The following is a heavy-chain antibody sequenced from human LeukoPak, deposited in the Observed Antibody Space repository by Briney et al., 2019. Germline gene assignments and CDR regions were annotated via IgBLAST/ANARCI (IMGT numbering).Heavy chain of an antibody. CDR1: GGTFSSYA. CDR2: IIPIFGTA. CDR3: AGRPYCGGDCYSNWFDP. D-gene: IGHD2-21*02. V-gene: IGHV1-69*13. J-gene: IGHJ5*02. Sequence: GASVKVSCKASGGTFSSYAISWVRQAPGQGLEWMGGIIPIFGTANYAQKFQGRVTITADESTSTAYMELSSLRSEDTAVYYCAGRPYCGGDCYSNWFDPWXQXTLVTVSS.